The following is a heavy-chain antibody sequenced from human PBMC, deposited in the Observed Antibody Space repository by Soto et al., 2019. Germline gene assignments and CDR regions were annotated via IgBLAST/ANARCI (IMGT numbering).Heavy chain of an antibody. D-gene: IGHD1-26*01. CDR3: ARDGGGIDP. Sequence: QVQLQESGPGLVKPSETLSLTCTVSGGSISSYYWSWIRQPPGKGLEWIGYIYYSGSTNYNPSLKSRVTISVDTSKNQFSLKLSSVTAADTAVYYCARDGGGIDPWGQGTLVTVSS. CDR2: IYYSGST. CDR1: GGSISSYY. J-gene: IGHJ5*02. V-gene: IGHV4-59*01.